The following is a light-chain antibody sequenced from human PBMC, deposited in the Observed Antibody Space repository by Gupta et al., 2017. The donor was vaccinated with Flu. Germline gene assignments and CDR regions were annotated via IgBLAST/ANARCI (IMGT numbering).Light chain of an antibody. CDR1: QSVANF. V-gene: IGKV3-11*01. CDR2: SAS. J-gene: IGKJ1*01. Sequence: GERAILSCRASQSVANFLAWYQQKPGQPPRLLMCSASTRTTGIPARFSGNGSGTDFSLTISSLEPEDFAVYYCQQRSSWPATFGQGTRVEIK. CDR3: QQRSSWPAT.